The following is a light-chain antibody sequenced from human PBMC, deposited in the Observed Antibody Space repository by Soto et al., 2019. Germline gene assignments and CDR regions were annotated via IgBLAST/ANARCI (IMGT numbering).Light chain of an antibody. V-gene: IGLV2-18*02. CDR1: SSDVGSYNR. J-gene: IGLJ2*01. CDR3: SSYTTSITLI. Sequence: QSALTQPPSVSGSPGQSVTISCTGTSSDVGSYNRVSWFQQPPDTAPKLMIYEVSNRPSGVPDRFSGSKSGNTASLTISGLQAEDEADYYCSSYTTSITLIFGGGTKLTVL. CDR2: EVS.